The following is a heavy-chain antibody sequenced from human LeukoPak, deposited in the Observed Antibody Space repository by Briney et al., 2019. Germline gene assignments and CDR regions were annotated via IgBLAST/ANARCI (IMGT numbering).Heavy chain of an antibody. D-gene: IGHD2-15*01. CDR3: ARQQGGRGAFDI. Sequence: SETLSLACGVSGGSVSSTNWWTWIRQPPGKGLEWIGEVRLDGSTNYNPSLQGRVTMSVDTSQNQVSLMLTSVTAADTAVYYCARQQGGRGAFDIWGQGTMVTVSS. CDR2: VRLDGST. V-gene: IGHV4-4*02. J-gene: IGHJ3*02. CDR1: GGSVSSTNW.